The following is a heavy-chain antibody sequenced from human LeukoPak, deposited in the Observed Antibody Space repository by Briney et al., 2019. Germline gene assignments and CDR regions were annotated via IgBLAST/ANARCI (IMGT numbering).Heavy chain of an antibody. CDR3: ARHGSKLRGIAADRWFDP. CDR1: GYSFTSYW. Sequence: GESLKISCKGSGYSFTSYWIGWVRQMPGKGLEWMGIIYPGDSDTRYSPSFQGQVTISADKSISTAYLQWSSLKASDTAMYYCARHGSKLRGIAADRWFDPWGQGTLVTVSS. V-gene: IGHV5-51*01. CDR2: IYPGDSDT. D-gene: IGHD6-13*01. J-gene: IGHJ5*02.